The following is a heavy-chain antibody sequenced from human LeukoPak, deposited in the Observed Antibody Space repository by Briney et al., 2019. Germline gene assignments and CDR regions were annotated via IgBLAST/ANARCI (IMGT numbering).Heavy chain of an antibody. CDR3: ARSVGSSGWYAENWFDP. J-gene: IGHJ5*02. Sequence: SETLSLTCTVSGGSISSGGYYWSWIRQPPGKGLEWIGYIYHSGSTYYNPSLKSRVTISVDRSKNQFSLKLSSVTAADTAVYYCARSVGSSGWYAENWFDPWGQGTLVTVSS. D-gene: IGHD6-19*01. CDR2: IYHSGST. CDR1: GGSISSGGYY. V-gene: IGHV4-30-2*01.